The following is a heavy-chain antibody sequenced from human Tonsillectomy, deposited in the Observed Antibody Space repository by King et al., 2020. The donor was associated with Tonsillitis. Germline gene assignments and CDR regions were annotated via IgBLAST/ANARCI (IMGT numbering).Heavy chain of an antibody. Sequence: VQLVESGGDLVQPGGSLRLSCAASGFPFSNYDMHWVRQAAGKGLEWDSAIDTAGDTYYPGSVKGRFTISREDAKNSIYLQMNNLRAEDTAVYYCARESTGTTLFDYWGQGTLVTVSS. CDR2: IDTAGDT. D-gene: IGHD1-7*01. CDR3: ARESTGTTLFDY. J-gene: IGHJ4*02. CDR1: GFPFSNYD. V-gene: IGHV3-13*01.